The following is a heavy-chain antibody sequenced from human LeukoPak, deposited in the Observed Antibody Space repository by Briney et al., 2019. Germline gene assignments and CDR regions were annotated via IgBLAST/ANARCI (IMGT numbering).Heavy chain of an antibody. CDR1: GDSVSTNSAT. J-gene: IGHJ5*02. CDR3: ARRLTQYDCFDP. CDR2: TYYRSKWNN. D-gene: IGHD2-2*01. V-gene: IGHV6-1*01. Sequence: SQTLSLTCAISGDSVSTNSATWTWLRQSPSRGLEWLGRTYYRSKWNNDYAVSMKSRITINPDTSKSQFSLQLNSVTPEDTAVYYCARRLTQYDCFDPWGQGILVTVSS.